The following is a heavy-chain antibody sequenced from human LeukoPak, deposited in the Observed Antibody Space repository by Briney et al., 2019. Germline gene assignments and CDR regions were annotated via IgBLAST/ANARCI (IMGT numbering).Heavy chain of an antibody. CDR1: GFDVGRNY. CDR2: IYSGGAT. J-gene: IGHJ4*02. Sequence: GGSLRLFCAASGFDVGRNYMTWVRQTPGKGLEWVSFIYSGGATYYADSVRGRFTISRDSSKNTLYLQMNSLRVEDTAVYYCARVPGYSWGQGTLVTVSS. V-gene: IGHV3-53*01. CDR3: ARVPGYS. D-gene: IGHD6-13*01.